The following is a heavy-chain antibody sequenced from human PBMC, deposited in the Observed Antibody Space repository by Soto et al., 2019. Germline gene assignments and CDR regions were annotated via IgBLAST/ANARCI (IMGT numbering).Heavy chain of an antibody. CDR1: GYTFTSYG. J-gene: IGHJ2*01. CDR2: ISAYNGNT. CDR3: ARGGRAVAGTVWYFDL. Sequence: ASVKVSCKASGYTFTSYGISWVRQAPGKGLEWMGWISAYNGNTNYAQKLQGRVTMTTDTSTSTAYMELRGMRSDATDVYYGARGGRAVAGTVWYFDLWGRGTLVTVSS. V-gene: IGHV1-18*04. D-gene: IGHD6-19*01.